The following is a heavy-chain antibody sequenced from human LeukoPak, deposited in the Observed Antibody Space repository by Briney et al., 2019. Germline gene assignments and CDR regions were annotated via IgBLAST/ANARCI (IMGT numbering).Heavy chain of an antibody. CDR2: TSGST. D-gene: IGHD2/OR15-2a*01. CDR1: GDSVSTSYY. CDR3: ARDFSEDYYYYYYMGV. Sequence: SETLSLTCTVSGDSVSTSYYWGWIRQPPGKGLEWIGSTSGSTYYNPSLKSRVTISVDTSKNQFSLKLSSVTAADTAVYYCARDFSEDYYYYYYMGVWGKGTTVTVSS. J-gene: IGHJ6*03. V-gene: IGHV4-38-2*02.